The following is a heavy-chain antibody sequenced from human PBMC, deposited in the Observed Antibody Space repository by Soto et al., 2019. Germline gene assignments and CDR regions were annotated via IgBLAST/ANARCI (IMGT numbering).Heavy chain of an antibody. D-gene: IGHD3-10*01. CDR3: ARDPMGRYYGSGSYYFDY. CDR1: GFTFSSYA. Sequence: QVQLVESGGGVVQPGRSLRLSCAASGFTFSSYAMHWVRQAPGKGLEWVAVISYDGSNKYYADSVKGRFTISRDNSKNTRYLKMNSMRAEDTTVDYCARDPMGRYYGSGSYYFDYWGQGTLVTVSS. V-gene: IGHV3-30-3*01. J-gene: IGHJ4*02. CDR2: ISYDGSNK.